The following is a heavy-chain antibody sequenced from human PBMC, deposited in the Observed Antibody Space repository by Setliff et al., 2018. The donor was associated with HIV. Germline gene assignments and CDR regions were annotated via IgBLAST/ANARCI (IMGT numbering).Heavy chain of an antibody. CDR1: GYTFTSHT. CDR2: INTGNGNT. CDR3: ARDRIPKRGYTYREPDFDS. V-gene: IGHV1-3*04. J-gene: IGHJ4*02. Sequence: ASVKVSCRASGYTFTSHTIHWVRQAPGQGLEWMGWINTGNGNTKYSQKFQDRVTITRDTSASTGYMEVNSLRPEDTAVYYCARDRIPKRGYTYREPDFDSWGQGTLVTVSS. D-gene: IGHD3-16*02.